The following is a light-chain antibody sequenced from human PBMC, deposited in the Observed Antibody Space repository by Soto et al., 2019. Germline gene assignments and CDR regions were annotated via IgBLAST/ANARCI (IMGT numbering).Light chain of an antibody. J-gene: IGKJ2*01. CDR1: QSLVYTDGSTH. V-gene: IGKV2-30*01. CDR2: KAS. Sequence: DVVMTQSPLSLPVTLGQPASISCRSSQSLVYTDGSTHLSWFQQRPGQSPRRLIYKASDRDSGVSDRFSGSGSGTDFTLKISRVEAEDVGIYDCMQGTHWPYTFGQGTKLEIK. CDR3: MQGTHWPYT.